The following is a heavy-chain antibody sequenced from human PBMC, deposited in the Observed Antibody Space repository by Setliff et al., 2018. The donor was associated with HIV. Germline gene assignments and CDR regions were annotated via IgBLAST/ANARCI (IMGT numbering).Heavy chain of an antibody. CDR3: ARGGYSYGYYYYYYMDV. Sequence: KPSETLSLTCTVSDASISNYHWRWIRQPPGKGLEWIGYIYYSGSTNYNPSLKSRVTISVDTSKNQFSLKLSSVTAADTAVYHCARGGYSYGYYYYYYMDVWGKGTTVTVSS. J-gene: IGHJ6*03. CDR2: IYYSGST. V-gene: IGHV4-59*08. D-gene: IGHD5-18*01. CDR1: DASISNYH.